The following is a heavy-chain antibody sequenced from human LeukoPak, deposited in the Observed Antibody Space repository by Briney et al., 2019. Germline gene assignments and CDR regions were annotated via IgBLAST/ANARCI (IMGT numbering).Heavy chain of an antibody. CDR2: INTNSGGT. J-gene: IGHJ5*02. V-gene: IGHV1-2*02. Sequence: ASVKVSCKASGGTFRTFAISWVRQAPGQGLEWMGWINTNSGGTNYAQKFQGRVTMTTDTSMSTAYMELSRLTSDDTAVYYCARAGGRSWFDPWGQGTLVTVSS. CDR1: GGTFRTFA. CDR3: ARAGGRSWFDP.